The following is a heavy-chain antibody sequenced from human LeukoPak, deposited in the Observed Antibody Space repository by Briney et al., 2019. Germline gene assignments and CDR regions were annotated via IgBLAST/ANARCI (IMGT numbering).Heavy chain of an antibody. CDR2: MNTNTGNA. D-gene: IGHD5-12*01. J-gene: IGHJ4*02. V-gene: IGHV1-8*02. CDR1: GYTFTSYG. CDR3: AREVNDNPGYCIFDS. Sequence: ASVKLSCKASGYTFTSYGISWVRQATGQGLEWMGWMNTNTGNAGIVEKFQGRVTLTRNTSINTVYMDLRGLRSEDAAVYYCAREVNDNPGYCIFDSWGQGTLVTVSS.